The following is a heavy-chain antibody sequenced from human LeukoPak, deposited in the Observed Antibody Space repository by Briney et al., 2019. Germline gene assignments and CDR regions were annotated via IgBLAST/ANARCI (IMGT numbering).Heavy chain of an antibody. CDR2: ISYDGSNK. D-gene: IGHD2-15*01. J-gene: IGHJ6*02. CDR1: GFTFSSYA. V-gene: IGHV3-30-3*01. CDR3: ARVEVSGYCSGGSCPPLYGMDV. Sequence: PGRSLRLSCAASGFTFSSYAMHWVRQAPGKGLEWVAVISYDGSNKYYADSVKGRFTISRDNSKNTLYLQMNSLRAEDTAVYYCARVEVSGYCSGGSCPPLYGMDVWGQGTTVTVSS.